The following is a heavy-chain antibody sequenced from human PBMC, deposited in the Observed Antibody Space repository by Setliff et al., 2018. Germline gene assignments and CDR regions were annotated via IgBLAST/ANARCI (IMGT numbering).Heavy chain of an antibody. CDR1: GFIFNNAW. CDR3: TTDKCCGAPVYFYYGMDV. J-gene: IGHJ6*02. CDR2: IKSKTDGGTT. V-gene: IGHV3-15*01. D-gene: IGHD2-15*01. Sequence: ETLRLSCVASGFIFNNAWLSWVRQPPGKGLEWVGHIKSKTDGGTTDYAAPVKGRFTISRDDSKNTLYLQMNSLNTEDTAVYYCTTDKCCGAPVYFYYGMDVWGQGTTVTVSS.